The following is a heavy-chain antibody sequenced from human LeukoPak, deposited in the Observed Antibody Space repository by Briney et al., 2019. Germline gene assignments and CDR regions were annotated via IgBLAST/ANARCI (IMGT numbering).Heavy chain of an antibody. CDR2: INPNSGDT. Sequence: SVKLHCKTSGYNFNDYYEHWVRQAPGQGFERMAWINPNSGDTNYAEKVQGSVTMTRNTVINTVYMERSKLTSDDSAIYYCARALVRGLIMTSGNPWGQGTLVTVSS. J-gene: IGHJ5*02. D-gene: IGHD3-10*01. CDR3: ARALVRGLIMTSGNP. V-gene: IGHV1-2*02. CDR1: GYNFNDYY.